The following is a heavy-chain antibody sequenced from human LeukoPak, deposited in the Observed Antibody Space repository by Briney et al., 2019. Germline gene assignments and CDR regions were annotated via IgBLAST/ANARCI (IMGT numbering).Heavy chain of an antibody. Sequence: PSETLSLTCTVSGGSISSGEYYWSWVRQPPGKGLEWIGYIYYSGSTYYSPSLKSRVTISVDTSKNQFSLNLSSVTAADTAVYYCVRGYCSGGGCFVNWFVPWGQGTLVTVSS. CDR3: VRGYCSGGGCFVNWFVP. D-gene: IGHD2-15*01. J-gene: IGHJ5*02. CDR2: IYYSGST. CDR1: GGSISSGEYY. V-gene: IGHV4-30-4*01.